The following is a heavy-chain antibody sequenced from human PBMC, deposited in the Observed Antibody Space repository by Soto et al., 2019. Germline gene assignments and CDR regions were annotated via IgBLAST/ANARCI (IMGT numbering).Heavy chain of an antibody. J-gene: IGHJ4*02. CDR1: GFTFSGHT. V-gene: IGHV3-48*02. CDR3: AKDLGYSYGGFFDY. CDR2: IDRSSSTT. Sequence: EVQLVESGGVLVQPGGSLRLSCAASGFTFSGHTMNWVRQAPGKGLEWLSYIDRSSSTTYYADSVKGRFIISRDNAKNSVFLQMSSLRDEDTAVYYCAKDLGYSYGGFFDYWGQGTLATVSS. D-gene: IGHD5-18*01.